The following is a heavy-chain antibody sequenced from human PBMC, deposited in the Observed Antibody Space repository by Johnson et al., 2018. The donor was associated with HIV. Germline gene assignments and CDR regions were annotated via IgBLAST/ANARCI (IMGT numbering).Heavy chain of an antibody. Sequence: QVQLVESGGGVVQPGGSLRLSCAASGFTFSSYGMHWVRQAPGKGLEWVAFIRYDGSNKYYADSVKGRFTISRDNSKNTLYLQMNSLRAEDTAVYYCARALQKTRGAFDIWGQGTMVTVSS. V-gene: IGHV3-30*02. CDR3: ARALQKTRGAFDI. J-gene: IGHJ3*02. D-gene: IGHD4-23*01. CDR1: GFTFSSYG. CDR2: IRYDGSNK.